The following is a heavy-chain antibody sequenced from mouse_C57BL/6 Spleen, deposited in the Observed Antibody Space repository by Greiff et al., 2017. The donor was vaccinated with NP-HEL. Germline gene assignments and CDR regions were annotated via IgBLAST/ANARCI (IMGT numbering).Heavy chain of an antibody. Sequence: VQLKQSGPELVKPGASVKISCKASGYSFTGYYMNWVKQSPEKSLEWIGEINPSTGGTTYNQKFKAKATLTVDKSSSTAYMQLKSLTSEDSAVYYCARGGLGRLDYWGQGTTLTVSS. J-gene: IGHJ2*01. D-gene: IGHD4-1*01. CDR3: ARGGLGRLDY. V-gene: IGHV1-42*01. CDR1: GYSFTGYY. CDR2: INPSTGGT.